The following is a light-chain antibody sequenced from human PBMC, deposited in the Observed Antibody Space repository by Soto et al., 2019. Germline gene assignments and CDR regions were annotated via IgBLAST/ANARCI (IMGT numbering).Light chain of an antibody. CDR1: QSLGNT. J-gene: IGKJ4*01. V-gene: IGKV3-20*01. CDR3: QQQAMSLVT. CDR2: SAS. Sequence: EVVLTQSPGTLSLSPGERATLSCRASQSLGNTLAWYKQKPGQTPRLLIYSASNRATGIPDRFSGSGSGTDFIHTISRLEPEDSAVYCCQQQAMSLVTFGGGTKVEIK.